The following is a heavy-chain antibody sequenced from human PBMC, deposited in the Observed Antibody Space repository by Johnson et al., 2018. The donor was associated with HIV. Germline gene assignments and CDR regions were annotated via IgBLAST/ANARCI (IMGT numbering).Heavy chain of an antibody. CDR2: IQYDGSNK. CDR1: GFIFSSSG. V-gene: IGHV3-30*02. D-gene: IGHD3-22*01. Sequence: QVYLVESGGGVVQPGGSLRLSCVASGFIFSSSGMHWVRQAPGKGLEWVAFIQYDGSNKFYVDSVKGRSTIYRDNSKNTLYLQMNSLRPEYTAAYYCAKTLSPYYYDSRGYYQSYDSFDIWGQGTMVSVSS. CDR3: AKTLSPYYYDSRGYYQSYDSFDI. J-gene: IGHJ3*02.